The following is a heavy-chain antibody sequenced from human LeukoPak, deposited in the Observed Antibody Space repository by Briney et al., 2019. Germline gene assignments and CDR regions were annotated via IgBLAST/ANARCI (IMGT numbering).Heavy chain of an antibody. CDR3: ARDQYDTWSRRGNFDS. CDR2: IKLDGSEK. D-gene: IGHD3/OR15-3a*01. CDR1: GFSFGKYW. J-gene: IGHJ4*02. Sequence: SGGSLRLSCVASGFSFGKYWMSWFRQAPGKGLEWVANIKLDGSEKNYVDSVKGRFTISRDNTKNSLYLQMNSLRAEDTAVFYCARDQYDTWSRRGNFDSWGQGTLVIVSS. V-gene: IGHV3-7*03.